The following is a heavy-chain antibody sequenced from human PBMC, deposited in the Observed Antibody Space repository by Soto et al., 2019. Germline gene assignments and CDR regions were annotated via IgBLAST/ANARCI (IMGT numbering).Heavy chain of an antibody. CDR3: ARDLASGYDQSSYYYYYMDV. J-gene: IGHJ6*03. V-gene: IGHV6-1*01. CDR2: TYYRSKWYN. D-gene: IGHD5-12*01. Sequence: SETLSLTCAISGDSVSSNSAAWNWIRQSPSRGLEWLGRTYYRSKWYNDYAVSVKSRITINPDTSKNQFSLQLNSVTPEDTAVYYCARDLASGYDQSSYYYYYMDVWGKGTTVIVSS. CDR1: GDSVSSNSAA.